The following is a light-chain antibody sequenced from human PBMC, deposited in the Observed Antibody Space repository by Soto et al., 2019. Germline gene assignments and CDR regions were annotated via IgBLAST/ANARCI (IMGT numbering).Light chain of an antibody. CDR2: DAS. CDR1: QSVKSY. V-gene: IGKV3-11*01. J-gene: IGKJ4*01. CDR3: QSRSSWPPVLN. Sequence: ENVLTQSPVTLSLSPGERATLSCRASQSVKSYLAWYQQKPGQAPRLLIYDASNRAAGIPARFSGSGSGTDFNLTISSLDPEDFAVYYCQSRSSWPPVLNFGGGTKVEIK.